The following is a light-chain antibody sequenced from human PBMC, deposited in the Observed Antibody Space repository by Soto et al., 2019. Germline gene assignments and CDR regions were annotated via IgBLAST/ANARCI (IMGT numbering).Light chain of an antibody. J-gene: IGLJ1*01. CDR1: SSDIGSYNY. CDR3: TSYTSSYTYV. Sequence: QSVLTQPASVSGSPGQSITISCTGTSSDIGSYNYVSWYQQHPGKAHKLMIYDVTNRPSGVSNRFSGSKSGNTASLTISGLQAEDEADYYCTSYTSSYTYVFGTGTKVTVL. V-gene: IGLV2-14*03. CDR2: DVT.